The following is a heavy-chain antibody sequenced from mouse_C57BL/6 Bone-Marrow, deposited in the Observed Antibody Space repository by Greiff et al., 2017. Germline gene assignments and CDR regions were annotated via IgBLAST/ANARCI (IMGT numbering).Heavy chain of an antibody. CDR3: ARSLIYYYCSSYRFAY. Sequence: QVQLQQSGAELARPGASVKLSCKASGYTFTSYGISWVKQRTGQGLEWIGEIYPRSGNTYYNEKFKGKATLTAYKSSSTAYMELRSLTSEDSAVYFCARSLIYYYCSSYRFAYWGQGTLVTVAA. J-gene: IGHJ3*01. V-gene: IGHV1-81*01. CDR1: GYTFTSYG. D-gene: IGHD1-1*01. CDR2: IYPRSGNT.